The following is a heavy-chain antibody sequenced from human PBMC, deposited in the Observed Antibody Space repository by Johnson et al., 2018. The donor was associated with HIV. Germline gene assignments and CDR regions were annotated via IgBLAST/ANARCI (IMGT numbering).Heavy chain of an antibody. CDR3: AKDPYDSSGYRRDAFDI. D-gene: IGHD3-22*01. Sequence: EVQLVESGGGLVKPGGSLRVSCEASGFTFNRAWMSWVRQGPGKGLEWVGRIRGRANTYATAYAASLKGSFTIPRDDSTNTAYLQMNSLTPEDTAVYYCAKDPYDSSGYRRDAFDIWGQGTMVTVSS. J-gene: IGHJ3*02. V-gene: IGHV3-73*01. CDR1: GFTFNRAW. CDR2: IRGRANTYAT.